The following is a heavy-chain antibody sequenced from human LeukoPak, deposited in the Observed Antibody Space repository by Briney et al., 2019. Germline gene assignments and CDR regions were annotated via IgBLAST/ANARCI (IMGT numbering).Heavy chain of an antibody. CDR2: INPSNSYT. V-gene: IGHV1-46*01. Sequence: ASVRVSCKASGFTFTNYYMHWVRQAPGQGLEWMGTINPSNSYTNYAQNFQGRVTMTRDTSTSTVYMELSSLRSEDTAVYYCARAYTYGLGYWGQGIPVTVSS. CDR3: ARAYTYGLGY. D-gene: IGHD5-18*01. CDR1: GFTFTNYY. J-gene: IGHJ4*02.